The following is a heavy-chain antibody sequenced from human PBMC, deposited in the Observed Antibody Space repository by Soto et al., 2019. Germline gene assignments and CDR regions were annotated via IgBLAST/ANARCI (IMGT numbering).Heavy chain of an antibody. CDR2: MNPNSGNT. CDR1: GYTFTSYD. J-gene: IGHJ4*02. Sequence: QVQLVQSGAEVKKPGASVKVSCKASGYTFTSYDINWVRQATGQGLEWMGWMNPNSGNTAYAQKFQARVTMTRNTSISTAYTELSSLRSDHTAVYCSAREVTGRFDYWGQGTLVTVSS. D-gene: IGHD1-20*01. CDR3: AREVTGRFDY. V-gene: IGHV1-8*01.